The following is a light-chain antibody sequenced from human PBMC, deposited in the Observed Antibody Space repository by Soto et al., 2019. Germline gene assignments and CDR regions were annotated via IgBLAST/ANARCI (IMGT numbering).Light chain of an antibody. CDR2: EVS. CDR3: RSYTSSSTLV. Sequence: QSALPQPASVSGSPGQSITISCTGTSSDVGGYNYVSWYQQHPGKAPKLMIYEVSNRPSGVSNRFSGSKSGNTASLTISGLQAEDEADYYCRSYTSSSTLVVGTGTKGTGL. J-gene: IGLJ1*01. CDR1: SSDVGGYNY. V-gene: IGLV2-14*01.